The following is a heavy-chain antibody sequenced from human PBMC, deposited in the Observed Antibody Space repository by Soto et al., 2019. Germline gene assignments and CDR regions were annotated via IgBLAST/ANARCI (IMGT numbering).Heavy chain of an antibody. Sequence: PSETLSLTCAVYGGSFRGYYFRWISKPPGKGLEWIGEINHSGSTNYNPSLKSRVTISVDTSKNQFSLKLSSVTAADTAVYYCARRPRYCSSTSCYSRFRGMDVWGQGTTVTSP. J-gene: IGHJ6*02. CDR2: INHSGST. V-gene: IGHV4-34*01. CDR1: GGSFRGYY. CDR3: ARRPRYCSSTSCYSRFRGMDV. D-gene: IGHD2-2*01.